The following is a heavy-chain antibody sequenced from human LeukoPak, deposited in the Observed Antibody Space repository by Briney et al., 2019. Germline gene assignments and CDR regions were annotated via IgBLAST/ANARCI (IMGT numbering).Heavy chain of an antibody. D-gene: IGHD6-19*01. CDR3: ASGVSSSGAPGDFDY. CDR1: GYTFTGYY. J-gene: IGHJ4*02. V-gene: IGHV1-2*02. Sequence: ASVKVSCKASGYTFTGYYMHWVRQAPGQGLEWMGWINPNSGGTNYAQKFQGRVTMTRDTSISTAYMELRSLRSDDTAVYYCASGVSSSGAPGDFDYWGQGTLVTVSS. CDR2: INPNSGGT.